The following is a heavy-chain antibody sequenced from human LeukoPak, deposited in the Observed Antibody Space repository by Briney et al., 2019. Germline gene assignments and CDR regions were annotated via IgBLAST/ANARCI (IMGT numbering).Heavy chain of an antibody. Sequence: SQTLSLTCTVSGGSISSVSYYWSWIRQPAGKGLEWIGRIYTSGSTNYNPSLKSRVTISVDTSKNQFSLKLSSVTAADTAVYYCASGGVVPATYYYYYYMDVWGKGTTVTVSS. CDR2: IYTSGST. CDR3: ASGGVVPATYYYYYYMDV. CDR1: GGSISSVSYY. V-gene: IGHV4-61*02. J-gene: IGHJ6*03. D-gene: IGHD2-2*01.